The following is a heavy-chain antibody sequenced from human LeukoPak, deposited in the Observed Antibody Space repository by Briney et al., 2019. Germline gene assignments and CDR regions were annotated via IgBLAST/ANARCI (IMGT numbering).Heavy chain of an antibody. J-gene: IGHJ6*03. CDR2: IRPYNGNT. V-gene: IGHV1-18*01. CDR1: GYTFTGYG. Sequence: ASVKVSCKASGYTFTGYGISWVRQAPGQGLEWMGWIRPYNGNTNNAQKLQGGVTMTTETSTSTAYMELRSLRSDDTAVYYCARAHSSSWYNLVYYYYMDVWGKGTTVTVSS. CDR3: ARAHSSSWYNLVYYYYMDV. D-gene: IGHD6-13*01.